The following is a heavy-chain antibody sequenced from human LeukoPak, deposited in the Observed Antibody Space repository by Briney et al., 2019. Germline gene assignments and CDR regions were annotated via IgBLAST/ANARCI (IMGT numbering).Heavy chain of an antibody. CDR3: ARDKVYYYDSSGYSYYWYFDL. J-gene: IGHJ2*01. D-gene: IGHD3-22*01. CDR1: GFTFSSYA. Sequence: GGSLRLSCSASGFTFSSYAMHWVRQAPGKGLEYVSAISSNGGSTYYADSVKGRFTISRDNSKNTLYLQMSSLRAEDTAVYYCARDKVYYYDSSGYSYYWYFDLWGRGTLVTVSS. CDR2: ISSNGGST. V-gene: IGHV3-64D*06.